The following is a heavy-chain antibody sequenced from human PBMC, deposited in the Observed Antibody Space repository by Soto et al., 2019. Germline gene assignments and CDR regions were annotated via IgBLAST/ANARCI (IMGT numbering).Heavy chain of an antibody. CDR1: GGTFVSSA. Sequence: QVQLLQSGAELREPGSSVRVSCTPSGGTFVSSAFAWVRQAPGGKIEWMGGIIPILGSTKYAEKFLGRLTIRADDSSRTAYLELSSLTFDDTPVYFCAKMNPHGDFNMAWLDPWGQGTLVTVST. J-gene: IGHJ5*02. V-gene: IGHV1-69*01. CDR2: IIPILGST. D-gene: IGHD3-10*01. CDR3: AKMNPHGDFNMAWLDP.